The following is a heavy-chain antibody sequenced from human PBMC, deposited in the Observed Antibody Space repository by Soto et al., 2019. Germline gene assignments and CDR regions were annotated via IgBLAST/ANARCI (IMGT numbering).Heavy chain of an antibody. D-gene: IGHD3-16*01. J-gene: IGHJ4*02. CDR3: ARGGTPSDY. V-gene: IGHV1-18*01. CDR1: GYTFTNFG. CDR2: ISAYNGNT. Sequence: QVQLVQSGAEVKKPGASVKVSCKASGYTFTNFGISWVRQAPGQGLEWMGWISAYNGNTNDAQKFQGRVTMTTDTARSTAYMEVRSLRCDDTAVSYCARGGTPSDYWGQGTLGAVSS.